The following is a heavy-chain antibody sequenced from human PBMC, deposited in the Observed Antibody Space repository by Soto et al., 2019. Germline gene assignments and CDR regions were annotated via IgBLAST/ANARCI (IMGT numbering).Heavy chain of an antibody. J-gene: IGHJ4*02. CDR1: GFSLSTTGVG. CDR3: AHTGDGSGSYFIDY. V-gene: IGHV2-5*02. Sequence: QITLKESGTTLVKPTQTLTLTCTFSGFSLSTTGVGVGWIRQPPGKALEWLAVIYWDDDKRYSPSLKSRLTITKDTSKNQVVLRMSNMDPVDTATYYCAHTGDGSGSYFIDYWGQGTLVTVSS. D-gene: IGHD3-10*01. CDR2: IYWDDDK.